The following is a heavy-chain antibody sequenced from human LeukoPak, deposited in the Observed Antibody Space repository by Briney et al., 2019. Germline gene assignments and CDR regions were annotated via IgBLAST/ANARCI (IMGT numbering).Heavy chain of an antibody. D-gene: IGHD3-10*01. Sequence: GGSLRLSCATSGFTFVEYTMVWVRQAPGKGLEWVGFIKSREDGGTTAYAASVKGRFTTSRDDSKSIAYLQLNSLKSEDTAVYYCTLSGAGWGQGTLVTVSS. J-gene: IGHJ4*02. CDR1: GFTFVEYT. CDR3: TLSGAG. CDR2: IKSREDGGTT. V-gene: IGHV3-49*04.